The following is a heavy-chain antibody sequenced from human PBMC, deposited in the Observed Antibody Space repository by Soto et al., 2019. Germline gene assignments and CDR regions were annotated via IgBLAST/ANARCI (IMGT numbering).Heavy chain of an antibody. J-gene: IGHJ6*02. D-gene: IGHD3-22*01. V-gene: IGHV3-11*01. CDR2: ISSSGSTI. CDR1: GFTFSDYY. Sequence: GGSLRLSCAASGFTFSDYYMSWIRQAPGKGLEWVSYISSSGSTIYYADSVKGRFTISRDNAQNSLYLQMNSLRAEDTAVYYGARGISLIGVVPYYYYVMDFGGQRNTGTVSS. CDR3: ARGISLIGVVPYYYYVMDF.